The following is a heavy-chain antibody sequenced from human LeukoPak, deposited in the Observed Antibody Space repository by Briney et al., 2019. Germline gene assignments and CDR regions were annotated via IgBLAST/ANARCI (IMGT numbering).Heavy chain of an antibody. CDR3: ATHFAYSSSSYFDY. J-gene: IGHJ4*02. D-gene: IGHD6-6*01. CDR2: VYYTGSP. V-gene: IGHV4-59*08. CDR1: GGSVSIYY. Sequence: PSETLSLTCSVSGGSVSIYYWSWIRQPPGKGLEWIGYVYYTGSPNYNPSLQSRVTMCEVKSKDQFSLRLYSVTVADTAVYYCATHFAYSSSSYFDYWGQESLVTVSS.